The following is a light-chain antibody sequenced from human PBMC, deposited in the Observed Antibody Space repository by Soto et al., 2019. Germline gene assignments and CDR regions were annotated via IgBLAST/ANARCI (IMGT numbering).Light chain of an antibody. CDR1: QTFSNSF. CDR2: GAS. Sequence: ELVLTQSPGTLSLSPGERATLSCRASQTFSNSFLSWFQQIPGQAPRLLIYGASMRATGIQDRFSGSGSGTEFTLTIRRLEPEDFAVYYCQQCGSSSTXGQGTRLEIK. V-gene: IGKV3-20*01. CDR3: QQCGSSST. J-gene: IGKJ5*01.